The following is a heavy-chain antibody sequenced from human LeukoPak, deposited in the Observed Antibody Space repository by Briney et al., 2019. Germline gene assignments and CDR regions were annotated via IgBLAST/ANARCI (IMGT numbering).Heavy chain of an antibody. CDR2: IYHSGST. CDR3: AREGSSFSYFDY. J-gene: IGHJ4*02. V-gene: IGHV4-38-2*02. Sequence: SETLSLTCTVSGYSISSGYYWGWIRPPPGKGLEWIGSIYHSGSTYYNPSLKSRVTISVDTSKNQFSLKLSSVTAADTAVYYCAREGSSFSYFDYWGQGTLVTVSS. CDR1: GYSISSGYY. D-gene: IGHD6-6*01.